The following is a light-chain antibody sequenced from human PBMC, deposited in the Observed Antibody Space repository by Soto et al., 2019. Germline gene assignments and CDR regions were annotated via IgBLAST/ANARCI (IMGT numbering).Light chain of an antibody. CDR1: QSVSSSY. Sequence: EIVLTQSPGTLSLSPGERATLSCRASQSVSSSYLAWYRQKPGQAPRLLIYGASSRATGIPDRFSGSGSGTDFTITISSLEPEDFALYYCQRYGRSPLTFGGGTKVEIK. V-gene: IGKV3-20*01. CDR2: GAS. J-gene: IGKJ4*01. CDR3: QRYGRSPLT.